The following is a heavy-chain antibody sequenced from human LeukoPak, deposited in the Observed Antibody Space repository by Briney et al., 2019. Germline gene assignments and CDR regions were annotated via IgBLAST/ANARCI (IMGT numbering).Heavy chain of an antibody. J-gene: IGHJ4*02. CDR2: MNPDNGNT. Sequence: ASVKVSCKTSGYRFTNFDINWVRQAPGQGLARMGWMNPDNGNTGYAQKFQGRVSMSGDTSISTAFMVLNSLRSDDTAVYFCARGPRESSSSDYWGQGTLVTVSS. CDR1: GYRFTNFD. CDR3: ARGPRESSSSDY. D-gene: IGHD6-13*01. V-gene: IGHV1-8*01.